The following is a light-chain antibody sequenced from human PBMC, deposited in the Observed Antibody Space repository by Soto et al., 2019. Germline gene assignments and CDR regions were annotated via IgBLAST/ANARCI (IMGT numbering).Light chain of an antibody. CDR2: EDT. V-gene: IGLV2-23*01. J-gene: IGLJ3*02. CDR1: SSDVGAYNL. CDR3: CSYAGSRTVV. Sequence: QSALTQPASVSGSPGQSITVSCTGTSSDVGAYNLVSWYQQHPGKAPRLIIYEDTKRPSGISHRFSGSKSDNTASLTISGLRAEDEAHYHCCSYAGSRTVVFGGGTQLTVL.